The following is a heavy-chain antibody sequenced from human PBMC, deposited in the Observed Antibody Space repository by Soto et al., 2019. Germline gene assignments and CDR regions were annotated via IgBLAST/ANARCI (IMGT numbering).Heavy chain of an antibody. CDR1: GFTVSSNY. J-gene: IGHJ4*02. Sequence: EVQLEESGGGLVQPGGSLRLSCAASGFTVSSNYMSWVRQAPGKGLEWVSVIYSGGSTYYADSVKGRFTISRDNSKNTLYLQMNSLRAEDTAVYYCASGGDSSGWYGGYWGQGTLVTVSS. CDR2: IYSGGST. D-gene: IGHD6-19*01. V-gene: IGHV3-66*01. CDR3: ASGGDSSGWYGGY.